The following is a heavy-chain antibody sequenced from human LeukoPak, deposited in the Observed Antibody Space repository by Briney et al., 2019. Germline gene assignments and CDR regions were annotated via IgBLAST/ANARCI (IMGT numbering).Heavy chain of an antibody. J-gene: IGHJ5*02. CDR1: GGSISSSSYY. Sequence: SETLSLTCTVSGGSISSSSYYWGWIRQPPGKGLEWIGSIHYSGSTYYNPSLKSRVTISVDTSKNQFSLKLSSVTAADTAVYYCATGRVGTSSAFDPWGQGTLVTVSS. CDR2: IHYSGST. D-gene: IGHD2-2*01. CDR3: ATGRVGTSSAFDP. V-gene: IGHV4-39*01.